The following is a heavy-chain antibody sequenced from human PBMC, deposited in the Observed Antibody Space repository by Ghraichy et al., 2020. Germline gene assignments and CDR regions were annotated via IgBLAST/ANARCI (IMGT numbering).Heavy chain of an antibody. CDR1: GFTVSSNY. CDR3: ERDMVNYYYGMDV. D-gene: IGHD4/OR15-4a*01. V-gene: IGHV3-53*01. CDR2: IYSGGST. Sequence: GGSLRLSCAASGFTVSSNYMSWVRQAPGKGLEWVSVIYSGGSTYYADSVKGRFTISRDNSKNTLYLQMNSLRAEDTAVYYCERDMVNYYYGMDVWGQGTTVTVSS. J-gene: IGHJ6*02.